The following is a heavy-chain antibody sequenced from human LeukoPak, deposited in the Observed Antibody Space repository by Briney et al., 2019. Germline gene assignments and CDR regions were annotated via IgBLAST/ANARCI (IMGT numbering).Heavy chain of an antibody. CDR1: EFSVGSNY. CDR2: IYSGGST. CDR3: AKGVSRWDYGDYGLGY. V-gene: IGHV3-66*01. Sequence: GGSLRLSCAASEFSVGSNYMTWVRQAPGKGLEWVSLIYSGGSTYYADSVKGRFTISRDNSKNTLYLQMNSLRAEDTAVFYCAKGVSRWDYGDYGLGYWGQGTLVTVSS. J-gene: IGHJ4*02. D-gene: IGHD4-17*01.